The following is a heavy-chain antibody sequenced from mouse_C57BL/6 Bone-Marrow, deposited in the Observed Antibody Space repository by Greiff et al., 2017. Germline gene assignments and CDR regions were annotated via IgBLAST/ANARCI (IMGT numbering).Heavy chain of an antibody. CDR3: ARESFYYDYDWFAY. D-gene: IGHD2-4*01. CDR1: GYTFTDYY. CDR2: IYPGSGNT. V-gene: IGHV1-84*01. Sequence: LVESGPELVKPGASVKISCKASGYTFTDYYINWVKQRPGQGLEWIGWIYPGSGNTKYNEKFKGKATLTVDTSSSTAYMQLSSLTSEDSAVYFCARESFYYDYDWFAYWGQGTLVTVSA. J-gene: IGHJ3*01.